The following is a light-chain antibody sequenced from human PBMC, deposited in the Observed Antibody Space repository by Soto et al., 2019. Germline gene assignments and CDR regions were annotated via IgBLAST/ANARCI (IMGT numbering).Light chain of an antibody. J-gene: IGKJ2*01. CDR3: QKYHSPPFT. Sequence: DIQMTQSPSSLSASVGDTVTITCRASQAISNSLAWYRQKPGRVPELLIFAASTLQSGVPSRFSGSGSGTDFTLTISSLQPEDVAVYYCQKYHSPPFTFGQGTKLEIK. CDR2: AAS. CDR1: QAISNS. V-gene: IGKV1-27*01.